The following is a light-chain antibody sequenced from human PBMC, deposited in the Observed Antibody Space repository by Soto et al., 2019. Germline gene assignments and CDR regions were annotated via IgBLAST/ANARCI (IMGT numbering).Light chain of an antibody. Sequence: DIQMPQSPSSLSASVGDRVTITCRASQSISSYLAWFQQKPGRAPKLLIYGASTLQSGVPSRFSGSGSGTEFGLTISSLQPDDFATYYCQQYNSYPWTFGQGTKVDIK. CDR3: QQYNSYPWT. CDR2: GAS. V-gene: IGKV1-16*01. CDR1: QSISSY. J-gene: IGKJ1*01.